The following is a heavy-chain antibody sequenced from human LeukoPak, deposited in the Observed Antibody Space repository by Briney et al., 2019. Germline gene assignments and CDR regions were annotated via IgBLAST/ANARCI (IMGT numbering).Heavy chain of an antibody. CDR2: IIPIFGTA. Sequence: SVTVSCKASGGTFSSYAISWVRQAPGQGLEWMGGIIPIFGTANYAQKFQGRVTITADESTSTAYMELSSLRSEDTAVYYCARDSLPHNYYDSSGYYPDAFDIWGQGTMVTVSS. J-gene: IGHJ3*02. V-gene: IGHV1-69*13. CDR3: ARDSLPHNYYDSSGYYPDAFDI. CDR1: GGTFSSYA. D-gene: IGHD3-22*01.